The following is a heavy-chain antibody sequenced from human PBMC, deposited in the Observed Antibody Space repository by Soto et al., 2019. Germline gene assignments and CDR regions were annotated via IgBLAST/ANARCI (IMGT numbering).Heavy chain of an antibody. J-gene: IGHJ5*02. V-gene: IGHV4-61*01. Sequence: SETLSLTCTVSGGSVSSGSYYWSWIRQPPGKGLEWIGYIYYSGSTNYNPSLKSRVTISVDTSKNQFSLKLSSVTAADTAVYYCARTLPTYSSSSVGVGWFDPWGQGTLVTVSS. CDR1: GGSVSSGSYY. CDR2: IYYSGST. CDR3: ARTLPTYSSSSVGVGWFDP. D-gene: IGHD6-6*01.